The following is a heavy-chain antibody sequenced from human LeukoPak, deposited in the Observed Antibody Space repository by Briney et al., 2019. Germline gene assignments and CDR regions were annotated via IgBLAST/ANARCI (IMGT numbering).Heavy chain of an antibody. V-gene: IGHV3-48*03. D-gene: IGHD3-22*01. J-gene: IGHJ5*02. Sequence: GGSLRLSCAASGFTFSSYEMNWVRQAPGKGLEWVSYISSSGSTIYYADSVKGRFTISRDNAKNSLYLQMNSLRVEDTAVYYCAKDSYDSSGYCYAWGQGTLVTVSS. CDR3: AKDSYDSSGYCYA. CDR1: GFTFSSYE. CDR2: ISSSGSTI.